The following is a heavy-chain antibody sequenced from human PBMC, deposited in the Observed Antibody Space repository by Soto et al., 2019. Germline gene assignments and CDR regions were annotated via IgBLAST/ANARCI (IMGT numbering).Heavy chain of an antibody. Sequence: GGSLRLSCAASGFTFSSYAMSWVRQAPGKGLEWVSAISGSGGSTYYADSVKGRFTISRDNSKNTLYLQMNSLRAEDTAVYYCAKAPPWDYDFWSGYIYWGQGTLVTVSS. CDR2: ISGSGGST. D-gene: IGHD3-3*01. J-gene: IGHJ4*02. CDR1: GFTFSSYA. CDR3: AKAPPWDYDFWSGYIY. V-gene: IGHV3-23*01.